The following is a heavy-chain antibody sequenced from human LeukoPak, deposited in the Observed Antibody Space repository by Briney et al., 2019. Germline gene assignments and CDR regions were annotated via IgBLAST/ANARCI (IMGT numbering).Heavy chain of an antibody. J-gene: IGHJ4*02. Sequence: PSETLSLTCTVSGGSISSYYWGWIRQPPGKGLEWIVRIYGTGSTSYNPSLMNRVTMSVDTSKNHFSLKLTSVTAADTAVYYCARYDSRGSASTRFDYWGQGILVTISS. CDR2: IYGTGST. V-gene: IGHV4-4*09. CDR3: ARYDSRGSASTRFDY. D-gene: IGHD3-16*01. CDR1: GGSISSYY.